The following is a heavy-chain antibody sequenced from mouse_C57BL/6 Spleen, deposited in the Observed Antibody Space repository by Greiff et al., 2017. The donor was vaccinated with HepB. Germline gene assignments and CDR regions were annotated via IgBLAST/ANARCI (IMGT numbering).Heavy chain of an antibody. Sequence: EVNLVESGGDLVKPGGSLKLSCAASGFTFSSYGMSWVRQTPDKRLEWVATISSGGSYTYYPDSVKGRFTISRDNAKNTLYLQMSSLKSEDTAMYYCARQRYDYDDGNWYFDVWGTGTTVTVSS. J-gene: IGHJ1*03. D-gene: IGHD2-4*01. V-gene: IGHV5-6*01. CDR3: ARQRYDYDDGNWYFDV. CDR1: GFTFSSYG. CDR2: ISSGGSYT.